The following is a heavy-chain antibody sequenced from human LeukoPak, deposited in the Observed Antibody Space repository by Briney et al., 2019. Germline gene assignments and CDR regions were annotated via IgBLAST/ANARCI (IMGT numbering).Heavy chain of an antibody. CDR2: ISSGAGTI. CDR3: ARESSHRTNDY. J-gene: IGHJ4*02. V-gene: IGHV3-48*03. Sequence: PGGSLRLSCAASGFTFDDYFMHWVRQAPGKGLEWVSYISSGAGTIYYADSVKGRFTISRDNAKNSLYLQMNSLRAEDTAVYYCARESSHRTNDYWGQGTLVTVSS. CDR1: GFTFDDYF. D-gene: IGHD1-1*01.